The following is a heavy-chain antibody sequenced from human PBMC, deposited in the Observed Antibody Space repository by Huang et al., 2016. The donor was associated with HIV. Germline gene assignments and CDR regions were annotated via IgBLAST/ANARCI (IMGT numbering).Heavy chain of an antibody. V-gene: IGHV4-39*01. CDR3: ARHMDCSSSSCLAGGHERGPFDM. CDR2: IYYSGST. J-gene: IGHJ3*02. Sequence: QLQLQESGPGLVKPSETMSLTCSVSGGSISSSSYYWGWIRQPPGKGLGWIGSIYYSGSTFYNPSLQSRVTISVDTSKNQFSLRLRSVTAADTSVYYCARHMDCSSSSCLAGGHERGPFDMWGQGTMVTVSS. D-gene: IGHD2-2*01. CDR1: GGSISSSSYY.